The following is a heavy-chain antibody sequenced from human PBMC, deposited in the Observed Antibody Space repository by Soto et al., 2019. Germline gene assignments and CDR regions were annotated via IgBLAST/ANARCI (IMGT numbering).Heavy chain of an antibody. V-gene: IGHV3-53*01. Sequence: GGSLRLSCAASGFIVSSNYMSWVRQAPGKGLEWVSVIYSGGSTYYADSVKGRFTISRDNSKNTLYLQMSSLRAEDTAVYYCARFYDSSGYYPDAFDIWGQGTMVTVSS. D-gene: IGHD3-22*01. CDR3: ARFYDSSGYYPDAFDI. CDR1: GFIVSSNY. CDR2: IYSGGST. J-gene: IGHJ3*02.